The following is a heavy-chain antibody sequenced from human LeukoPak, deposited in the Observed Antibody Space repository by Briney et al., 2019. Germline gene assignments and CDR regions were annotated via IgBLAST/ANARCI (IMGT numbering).Heavy chain of an antibody. D-gene: IGHD3-16*02. J-gene: IGHJ4*02. CDR3: ARKRDDYVWGSYRSPRYFDY. CDR2: INPNSGGT. Sequence: ASVKVSCKASGSAFTGYYIHWVRQAPGEGLEWMGWINPNSGGTNYAQKFQGRVTMTRDTSISTAYMELSRLRSDDTAVYYCARKRDDYVWGSYRSPRYFDYWGQGTLVTVSS. V-gene: IGHV1-2*02. CDR1: GSAFTGYY.